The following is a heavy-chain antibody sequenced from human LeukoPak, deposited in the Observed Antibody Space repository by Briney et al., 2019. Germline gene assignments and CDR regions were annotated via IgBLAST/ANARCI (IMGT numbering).Heavy chain of an antibody. CDR3: ARGGKQWRGGNYFDS. J-gene: IGHJ4*02. D-gene: IGHD6-19*01. CDR2: ITTGRGET. Sequence: GASVKVSCKASGYTFTDYALHWVRQAPGQSLEWMGWITTGRGETRYSQEFQRRITFTRDTSGSRVYMDLSDLRSEDTAVYYCARGGKQWRGGNYFDSWGQGTLVAVSS. CDR1: GYTFTDYA. V-gene: IGHV1-3*03.